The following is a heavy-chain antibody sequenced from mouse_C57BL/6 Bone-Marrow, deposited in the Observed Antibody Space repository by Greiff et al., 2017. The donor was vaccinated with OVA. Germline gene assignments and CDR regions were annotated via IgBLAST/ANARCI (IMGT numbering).Heavy chain of an antibody. V-gene: IGHV3-6*01. D-gene: IGHD2-14*01. CDR1: GYSITSGYY. CDR3: ARWGTRYYAMDY. CDR2: ISYDGSN. J-gene: IGHJ4*01. Sequence: EVHLVESGPGLVKPSQSLSLTCSVTGYSITSGYYWNWIRQFPGNKLEWMGYISYDGSNNYNPSLKNRISITRDTSKNQFFLKLNSVTTEDTATYYCARWGTRYYAMDYWGQGTSVTVSS.